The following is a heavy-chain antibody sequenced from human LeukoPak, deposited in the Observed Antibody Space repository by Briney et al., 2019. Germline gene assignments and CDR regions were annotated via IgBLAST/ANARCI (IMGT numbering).Heavy chain of an antibody. CDR3: ATGIYFDF. CDR2: IKSESAGWTT. J-gene: IGHJ4*02. V-gene: IGHV3-15*01. CDR1: GFTFSDAW. Sequence: GGSLRLSCAASGFTFSDAWLSWVRQVPGKGLEWVGGIKSESAGWTTDYGAPVKGRFTITRDDSKNPVYLQMTSLKTEDTAVYYCATGIYFDFWGRGTLVTVSS.